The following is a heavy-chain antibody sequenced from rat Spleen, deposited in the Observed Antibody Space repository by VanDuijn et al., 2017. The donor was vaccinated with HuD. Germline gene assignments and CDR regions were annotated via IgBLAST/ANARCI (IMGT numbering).Heavy chain of an antibody. V-gene: IGHV5-22*01. D-gene: IGHD1-4*01. CDR2: ISYEGSST. CDR3: ARHVNYPLD. CDR1: GFTFSNYD. Sequence: EVQLVESGGGLVQPGRSLKLSCAASGFTFSNYDMAWVRQAPTKGLEWVASISYEGSSTYYGDSVKGRFTISRDNAKSTLYLQMNSLRSEDTATYYCARHVNYPLDWGQGVMVTVSS. J-gene: IGHJ2*01.